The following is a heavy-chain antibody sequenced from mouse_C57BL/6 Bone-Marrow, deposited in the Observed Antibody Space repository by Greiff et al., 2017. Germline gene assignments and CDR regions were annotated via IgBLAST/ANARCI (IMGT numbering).Heavy chain of an antibody. CDR2: INPSNGGT. CDR3: AAYDYDEWLAY. D-gene: IGHD2-4*01. Sequence: QVQLQQPGTELVQPGASVKLSCKASGYTFTSYWMHWVKQRPGQGLEWIGNINPSNGGTISNEKFKSKATLTVDKSSSTAYIQLSSLTSEDYAVYDCAAYDYDEWLAYWGQGTLVTVSA. J-gene: IGHJ3*01. CDR1: GYTFTSYW. V-gene: IGHV1-53*01.